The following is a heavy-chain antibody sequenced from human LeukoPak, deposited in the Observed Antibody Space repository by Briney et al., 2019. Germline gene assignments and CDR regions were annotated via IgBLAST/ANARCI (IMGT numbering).Heavy chain of an antibody. V-gene: IGHV4-59*08. Sequence: SETLSLTCTVSDGSISSYYWSWIRQPPGKGLEWIGYIYYSGSTNYNPSLKNRVTISVDTSKNQFSLKLRSVTAADTAVYYCARGGLEVAVRSVGPERYYFDYWGQGTLVTVSS. D-gene: IGHD6-19*01. J-gene: IGHJ4*02. CDR2: IYYSGST. CDR1: DGSISSYY. CDR3: ARGGLEVAVRSVGPERYYFDY.